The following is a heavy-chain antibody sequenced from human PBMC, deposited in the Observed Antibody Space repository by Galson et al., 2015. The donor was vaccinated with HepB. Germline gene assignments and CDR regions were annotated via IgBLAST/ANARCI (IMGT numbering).Heavy chain of an antibody. J-gene: IGHJ6*02. V-gene: IGHV3-11*06. CDR1: GFTFSDYY. D-gene: IGHD6-19*01. Sequence: SLRLSCAASGFTFSDYYMSWIRQAPGKGLEWVSYISSSSSYTNYADSVKGRFTISRDNAKNSLYLQMNSLRAEDTAVYYCARTSASQWLALYYYYGMDVWGQGTTVTVSS. CDR3: ARTSASQWLALYYYYGMDV. CDR2: ISSSSSYT.